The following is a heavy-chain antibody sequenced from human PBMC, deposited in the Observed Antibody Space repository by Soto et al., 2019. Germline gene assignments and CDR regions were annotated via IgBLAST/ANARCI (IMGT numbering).Heavy chain of an antibody. V-gene: IGHV3-74*01. CDR1: GFTFSIYW. D-gene: IGHD3-10*01. CDR3: ARDWLGASGSHSED. CDR2: INSDGSST. J-gene: IGHJ4*02. Sequence: LRLSCAASGFTFSIYWMHWVRQAPGKGLVWVSRINSDGSSTSYADSVKGRFTISRDNAKSTLYLQMNSLRAEDKAVYYCARDWLGASGSHSEDWGKGTLVTVSS.